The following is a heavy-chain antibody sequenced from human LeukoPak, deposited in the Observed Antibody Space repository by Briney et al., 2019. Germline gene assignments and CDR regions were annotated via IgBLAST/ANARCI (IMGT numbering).Heavy chain of an antibody. CDR3: AKDHDYYASGPI. CDR1: GFTFSDYY. CDR2: ISGSGGNT. J-gene: IGHJ3*02. D-gene: IGHD3-10*01. Sequence: GALRLSCAASGFTFSDYYMSWIRQAPGKGLEWVSSISGSGGNTYYAASVKGRFTISRDNSKNTLSLQMNSLRAEDTAVYYCAKDHDYYASGPIWGQGTMVTVSS. V-gene: IGHV3-23*01.